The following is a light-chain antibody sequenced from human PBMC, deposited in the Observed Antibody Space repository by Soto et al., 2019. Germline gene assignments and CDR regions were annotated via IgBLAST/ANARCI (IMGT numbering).Light chain of an antibody. CDR3: QKFDTAPFT. Sequence: DVQMTQSPSSLSASVGDRVTITCRASQGISNYLAWYQHKPGKVPNLLIYAASSLHSGVLSRFRGSGSGAEFTLTITSLQPEDVATYYCQKFDTAPFTFGQGTRLEIK. J-gene: IGKJ5*01. V-gene: IGKV1-27*01. CDR2: AAS. CDR1: QGISNY.